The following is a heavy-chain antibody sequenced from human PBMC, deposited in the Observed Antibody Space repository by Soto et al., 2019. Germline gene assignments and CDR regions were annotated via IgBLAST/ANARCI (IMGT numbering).Heavy chain of an antibody. V-gene: IGHV3-74*01. J-gene: IGHJ4*02. CDR1: GFRLSSCW. CDR3: VRGWTMEQYPGSD. CDR2: INADGNVT. D-gene: IGHD1-1*01. Sequence: GGALRLSCAASGFRLSSCWMHLVRQAPGEGLIWVSRINADGNVTNYADSVKGRFTISRDNAKNTLFLEMKNLRVDDSAMYYCVRGWTMEQYPGSDWGQGPL.